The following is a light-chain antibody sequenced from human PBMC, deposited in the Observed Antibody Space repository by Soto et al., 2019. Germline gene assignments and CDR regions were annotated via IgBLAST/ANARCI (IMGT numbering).Light chain of an antibody. J-gene: IGLJ1*01. CDR1: SSDVGGYNY. CDR3: SSYTSSTTYV. CDR2: DVS. V-gene: IGLV2-14*01. Sequence: QSVLTQPASVSASPGQSIAISCTGTSSDVGGYNYVSWYQQHPGKAPKLMIYDVSNRPSGVSNRFSGSKSGNTASLTISGVQAEDEADYYCSSYTSSTTYVFGTGTKVTVL.